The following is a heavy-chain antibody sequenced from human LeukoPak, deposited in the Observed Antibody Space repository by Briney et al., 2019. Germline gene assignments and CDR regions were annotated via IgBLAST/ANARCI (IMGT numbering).Heavy chain of an antibody. D-gene: IGHD5-12*01. CDR2: ISGSGGYT. Sequence: PGGSLRLSCAASKFTFSTFSMSWVRQAPGKGLEWVSSISGSGGYTYYADSVKGRFTSSRDNAKNSLYLQMNSLRAEDTAVYYCARDSGYSGYEWRGYWGQGTLVTVSS. V-gene: IGHV3-21*01. CDR3: ARDSGYSGYEWRGY. J-gene: IGHJ4*02. CDR1: KFTFSTFS.